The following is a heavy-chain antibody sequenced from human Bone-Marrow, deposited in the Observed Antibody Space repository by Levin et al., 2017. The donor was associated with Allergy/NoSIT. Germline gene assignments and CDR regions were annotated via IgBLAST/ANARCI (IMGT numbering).Heavy chain of an antibody. V-gene: IGHV1-18*01. CDR3: ARDLYGIPTTILLDF. CDR2: ISGYNGNT. CDR1: GYTFTNYG. Sequence: GESLKISCKASGYTFTNYGISWVRQAPGQGLEWMGWISGYNGNTEYAQKFQDRVTMTTDTSTNTAFLELRSLRSDDTAVYYCARDLYGIPTTILLDFWGQGTLVTVSS. D-gene: IGHD2-2*01. J-gene: IGHJ4*02.